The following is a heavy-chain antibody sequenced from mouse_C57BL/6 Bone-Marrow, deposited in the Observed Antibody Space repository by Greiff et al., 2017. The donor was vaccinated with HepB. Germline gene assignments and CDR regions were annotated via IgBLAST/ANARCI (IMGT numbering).Heavy chain of an antibody. V-gene: IGHV1-81*01. CDR2: IYPRSGNT. D-gene: IGHD2-2*01. Sequence: VQRVESGAELARPGASVKLSCKASGYTFTSYGISWVKQRTGQGLEWIGEIYPRSGNTYYNEKFKGKATLTADKSSSTAYMELRSLTSEDSAVYFCARKKWLRLDYFDYWGQGTTLTVSS. CDR3: ARKKWLRLDYFDY. J-gene: IGHJ2*01. CDR1: GYTFTSYG.